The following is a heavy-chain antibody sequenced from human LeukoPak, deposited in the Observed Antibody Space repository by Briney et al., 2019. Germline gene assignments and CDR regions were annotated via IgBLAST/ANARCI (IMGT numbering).Heavy chain of an antibody. D-gene: IGHD6-13*01. CDR1: GFTFSDYY. CDR2: ISSSGSTI. V-gene: IGHV3-11*01. CDR3: ASPSRRTTASTP. Sequence: PGGSLRLSCAASGFTFSDYYMSWIRQAPGKGLERVSYISSSGSTIYYADSVKGRFAISRDNAKNSLYLQMNSLRAEDTAVYYCASPSRRTTASTPWGQGTQVTVSS. J-gene: IGHJ5*02.